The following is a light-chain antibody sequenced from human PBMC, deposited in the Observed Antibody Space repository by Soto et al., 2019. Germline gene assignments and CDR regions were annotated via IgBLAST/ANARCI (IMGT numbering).Light chain of an antibody. Sequence: DIQMTQSPSTLSASVGDRVTITCRASQDINDYLAWYQQKPGKSPKVLIYDASTLESGVPSRFSGSGSGTDFTLTISCLQSEDFATYYCQQYYSYPWTFGQGTKVDIK. CDR2: DAS. CDR3: QQYYSYPWT. J-gene: IGKJ1*01. V-gene: IGKV1-5*01. CDR1: QDINDY.